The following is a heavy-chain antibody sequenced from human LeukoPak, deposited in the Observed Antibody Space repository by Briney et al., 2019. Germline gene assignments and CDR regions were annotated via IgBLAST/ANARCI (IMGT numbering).Heavy chain of an antibody. CDR3: APARIAARPSQPADY. CDR2: INPNSGGT. CDR1: GYTFTGYY. V-gene: IGHV1-2*02. D-gene: IGHD6-6*01. J-gene: IGHJ4*02. Sequence: GASVKVSCKASGYTFTGYYMHWVRQAPGQGLEWMGWINPNSGGTNYAQKFQGRVTMTRDTSISTAYMELSRLRSDDTAVYYCAPARIAARPSQPADYWGQGTLVTVSS.